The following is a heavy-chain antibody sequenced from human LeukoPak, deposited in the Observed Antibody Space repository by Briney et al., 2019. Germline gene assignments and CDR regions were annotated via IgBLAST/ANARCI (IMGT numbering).Heavy chain of an antibody. CDR2: INHSGST. V-gene: IGHV4-34*01. J-gene: IGHJ4*02. D-gene: IGHD5-18*01. CDR3: ARRGGYSYGYPN. CDR1: GGSSSGYY. Sequence: SETLSLTCAVYGGSSSGYYWSWIRQPPGKGLEWIGEINHSGSTNYNPSLKSRVTISVDTSKNQFSLKLSSVTAADTAVYYCARRGGYSYGYPNWGQGTLVTVSS.